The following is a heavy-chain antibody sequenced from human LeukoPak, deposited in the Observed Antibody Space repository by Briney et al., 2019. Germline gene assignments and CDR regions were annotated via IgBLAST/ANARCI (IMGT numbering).Heavy chain of an antibody. Sequence: PGGSLRLSCAASGFTFSSYAMSWVRQAPGKGLEWVSAISGSGGSTYYADSVKGRFTISRDNSKNTLYLQMNSLRAEDTAVYYRAKVPGRYSSGWYIYYYYGMDVWGQGTTVTVSS. V-gene: IGHV3-23*01. D-gene: IGHD6-19*01. CDR1: GFTFSSYA. CDR2: ISGSGGST. CDR3: AKVPGRYSSGWYIYYYYGMDV. J-gene: IGHJ6*02.